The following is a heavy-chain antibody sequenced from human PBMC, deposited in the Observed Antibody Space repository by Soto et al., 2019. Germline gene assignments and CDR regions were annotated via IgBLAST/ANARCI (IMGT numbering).Heavy chain of an antibody. J-gene: IGHJ6*02. CDR3: AKVIVVVPAASDHPLNNHGYYGMDV. CDR1: GFTFSSYS. V-gene: IGHV3-48*01. D-gene: IGHD2-2*01. Sequence: EVQLVESGGGLVQPGGSLRLSCAASGFTFSSYSMNWVRQAPGKGLEWVSYISSSSSTIDYADAVKGRFTISRDNAKNTLYLKMNSLRAEDTAVYYCAKVIVVVPAASDHPLNNHGYYGMDVWGQGTTVTVSS. CDR2: ISSSSSTI.